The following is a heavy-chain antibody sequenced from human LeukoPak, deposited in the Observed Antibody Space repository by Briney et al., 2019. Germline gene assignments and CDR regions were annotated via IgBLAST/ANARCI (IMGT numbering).Heavy chain of an antibody. CDR3: AKFSGYGSGSRHEAFDP. V-gene: IGHV3-23*01. D-gene: IGHD3-10*01. CDR1: GFTFSSYA. Sequence: GGSLRLSCAASGFTFSSYAMSWVRQAPGKGLEWVSAISGSGGSTYYADSVKGRFTISRDNSKNTLYLQMNSLRAEDTAVYYCAKFSGYGSGSRHEAFDPWGQGTLVTVSS. J-gene: IGHJ5*02. CDR2: ISGSGGST.